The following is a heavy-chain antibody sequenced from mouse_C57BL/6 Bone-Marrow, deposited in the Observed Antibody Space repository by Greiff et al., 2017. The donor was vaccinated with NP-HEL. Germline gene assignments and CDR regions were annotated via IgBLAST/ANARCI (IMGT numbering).Heavy chain of an antibody. J-gene: IGHJ2*01. CDR2: IYIGNGYT. Sequence: DVKLQESGAELVRPGSSVKMSCKTSGYTFTSYGINWVKQRPGQGLEWIGYIYIGNGYTEYNEKFKGKATLTSDTSSSTAYMQLSSLTSEDSAIYFCARSKGPYYYGSSSYYFDYWGQGTTLTVSS. D-gene: IGHD1-1*01. V-gene: IGHV1-58*01. CDR1: GYTFTSYG. CDR3: ARSKGPYYYGSSSYYFDY.